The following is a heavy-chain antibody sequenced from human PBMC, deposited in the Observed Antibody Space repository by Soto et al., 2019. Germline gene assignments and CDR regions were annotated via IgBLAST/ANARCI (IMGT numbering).Heavy chain of an antibody. D-gene: IGHD5-12*01. CDR3: ASSGSGDSGYDFGVYFFDY. CDR2: IYYSGST. J-gene: IGHJ4*02. V-gene: IGHV4-39*01. CDR1: GGSISSSSYY. Sequence: NPSETLSLTCTVSGGSISSSSYYWGWIRQPPGKGLEWIGSIYYSGSTYYNPSLKSRVTISVDTSKNQFSLKLSSVTAADTAVYYCASSGSGDSGYDFGVYFFDYWGQGTLVTVSS.